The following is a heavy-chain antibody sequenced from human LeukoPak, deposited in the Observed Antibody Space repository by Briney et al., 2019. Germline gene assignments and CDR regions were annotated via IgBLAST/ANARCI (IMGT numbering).Heavy chain of an antibody. J-gene: IGHJ4*02. Sequence: GASVKVSCKASGYTFTGYYMHWVRQAPGQGLEWMGWINPNSGGTNYAQKFQGRVTMTRDTSISTAYMELSSLRAEDTAVYYCAKDGVGHDYIRGFDYWGQGTLVTVSS. CDR1: GYTFTGYY. CDR2: INPNSGGT. V-gene: IGHV1-2*02. D-gene: IGHD3-3*01. CDR3: AKDGVGHDYIRGFDY.